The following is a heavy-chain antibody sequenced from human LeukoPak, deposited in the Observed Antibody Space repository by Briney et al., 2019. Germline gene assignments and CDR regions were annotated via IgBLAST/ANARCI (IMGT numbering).Heavy chain of an antibody. V-gene: IGHV4-4*09. CDR2: IYSTGTT. CDR3: ARHNPPPTGLCSGTSCFMSGSQYFYMDV. Sequence: SETLSLTCTVSGGSISGYFWSWIRQPPGKGPEWIEYIYSTGTTNYSPSLSSRVTISVDTSKNQLSLNLRFVTATDTAVYHCARHNPPPTGLCSGTSCFMSGSQYFYMDVWGKGTSVTVS. CDR1: GGSISGYF. D-gene: IGHD2-2*01. J-gene: IGHJ6*03.